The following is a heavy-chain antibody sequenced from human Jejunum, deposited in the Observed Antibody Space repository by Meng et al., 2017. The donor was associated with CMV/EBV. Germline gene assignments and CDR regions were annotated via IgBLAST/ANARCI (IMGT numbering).Heavy chain of an antibody. J-gene: IGHJ4*02. V-gene: IGHV3-66*01. CDR1: GFTVSTNY. Sequence: GHVVVAGGDLGQPGGSLRLSCAASGFTVSTNYMSWVRQAPGKGLEWVSALYSGGNTYYADSVKGRFTLSRDNSKNTLYLQMSSLGVEDTAVYYCASGYIEGHHLGYWGQGTLVTVSS. CDR2: LYSGGNT. CDR3: ASGYIEGHHLGY. D-gene: IGHD6-13*01.